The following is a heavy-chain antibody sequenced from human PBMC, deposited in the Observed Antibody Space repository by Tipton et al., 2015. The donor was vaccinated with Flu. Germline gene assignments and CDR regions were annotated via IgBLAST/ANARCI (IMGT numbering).Heavy chain of an antibody. CDR3: ARDLWNDRRAYYYYGVDV. CDR1: GGSISTTIYY. CDR2: IYYSGTT. J-gene: IGHJ6*02. V-gene: IGHV4-39*07. Sequence: TLSLTCTDSGGSISTTIYYWGWVRQPPGKGLEWIGSIYYSGTTYYNPSLKSRVTISIDASKNQFSLDLTSLTAADTAVYYCARDLWNDRRAYYYYGVDVWGQGTTVTVPS. D-gene: IGHD1-1*01.